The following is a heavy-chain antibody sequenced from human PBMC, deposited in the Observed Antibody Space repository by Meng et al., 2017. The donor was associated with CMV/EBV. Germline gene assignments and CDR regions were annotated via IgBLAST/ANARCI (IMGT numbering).Heavy chain of an antibody. D-gene: IGHD2-21*01. J-gene: IGHJ4*02. CDR1: GFTFSSYW. CDR3: ARYSNKRTPFEPRYYFDY. Sequence: GESLMISCAASGFTFSSYWMSWVRQAPGKGLEWVANIKQDGSEKYYVDSVKGRFTISRDNAKNSLYLQMNSLRAEDTAVYYCARYSNKRTPFEPRYYFDYWGQGTLVTVSS. CDR2: IKQDGSEK. V-gene: IGHV3-7*01.